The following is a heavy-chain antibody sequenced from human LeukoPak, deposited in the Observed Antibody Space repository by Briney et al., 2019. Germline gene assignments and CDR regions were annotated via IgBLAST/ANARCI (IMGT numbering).Heavy chain of an antibody. CDR3: ARGGRAFDI. V-gene: IGHV1-8*01. J-gene: IGHJ3*02. CDR1: GYTFPNYD. CDR2: MNPNSGNT. Sequence: ASVKVSCKASGYTFPNYDIHWVRPAAGQGREWMGWMNPNSGNTGYAQKFQGRVTMTRNNSISTAYMELSSLRSEDTAVYYCARGGRAFDIWGQGTMVTVSS.